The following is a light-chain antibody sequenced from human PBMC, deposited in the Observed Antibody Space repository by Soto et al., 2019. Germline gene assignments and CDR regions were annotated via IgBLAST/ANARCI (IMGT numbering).Light chain of an antibody. CDR3: QQSYSNPPT. J-gene: IGKJ2*01. CDR2: GAT. CDR1: QSISTY. Sequence: DIQMTQSPSSLSASVGDRVTITCRASQSISTYLSWYQQKPGKAPKLLIYGATRLHSGAPSRFSGSGSGTDFTLTISSLQPEDFATYSCQQSYSNPPTFGQGTKVEIK. V-gene: IGKV1-39*01.